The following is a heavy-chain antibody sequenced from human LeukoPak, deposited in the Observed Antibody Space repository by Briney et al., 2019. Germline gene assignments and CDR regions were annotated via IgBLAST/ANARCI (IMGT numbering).Heavy chain of an antibody. V-gene: IGHV1-2*02. J-gene: IGHJ4*02. CDR1: GYTFTGYY. CDR3: ARDLNRVVRGVVGY. Sequence: VASVKVSCKASGYTFTGYYMHWVRQAPGQGLEWMGWINPNSGGTNYAQKFQGRVTMTRDTSISTAYMELSRLRSDDTAVYYCARDLNRVVRGVVGYWGQGTLVTVSS. D-gene: IGHD3-10*01. CDR2: INPNSGGT.